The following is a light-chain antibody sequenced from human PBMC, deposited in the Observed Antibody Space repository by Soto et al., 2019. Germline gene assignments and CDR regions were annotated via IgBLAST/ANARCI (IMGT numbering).Light chain of an antibody. CDR2: EVS. V-gene: IGLV2-18*02. CDR3: SSYTTSSTLV. CDR1: SSDVGSYNR. J-gene: IGLJ2*01. Sequence: QSALTQPPSVSGSPGQSVTISCTGSSSDVGSYNRVSWYQQPPGTAPKVMIYEVSNRPSGVPDRFSGSKSGNTASLTISGLQADDEAAYYCSSYTTSSTLVFGGGTKLTVL.